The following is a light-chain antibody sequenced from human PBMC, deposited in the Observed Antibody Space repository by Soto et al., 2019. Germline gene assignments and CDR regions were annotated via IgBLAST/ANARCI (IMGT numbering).Light chain of an antibody. V-gene: IGLV2-14*01. CDR1: SSDVGGYNC. CDR2: AVS. CDR3: SSYTSSITLGV. Sequence: QSALTQPASVSGSPGQSITISCSGTSSDVGGYNCVSWYQQHPGKVPKLMIYAVSNRPSGVSNRFSGSKSGNTASLTISGLQAEDEADYYCSSYTSSITLGVFGTGTKLTVL. J-gene: IGLJ1*01.